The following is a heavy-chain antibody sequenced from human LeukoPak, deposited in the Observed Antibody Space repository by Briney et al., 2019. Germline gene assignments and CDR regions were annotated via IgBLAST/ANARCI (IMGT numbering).Heavy chain of an antibody. V-gene: IGHV5-51*01. J-gene: IGHJ4*02. CDR2: IYPGDSDT. Sequence: GESLKISCTGSGCSFTTYWIGWVRQVPGKGLECMGIIYPGDSDTIYSPSFQGQVTIPVDKSISTAYLQWSSLKASDTAMYYCARRDSLGNYFDYWGQGTLVTVSS. D-gene: IGHD2-21*02. CDR3: ARRDSLGNYFDY. CDR1: GCSFTTYW.